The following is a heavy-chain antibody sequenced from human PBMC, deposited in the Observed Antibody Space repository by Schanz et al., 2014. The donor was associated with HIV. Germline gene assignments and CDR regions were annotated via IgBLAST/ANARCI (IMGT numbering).Heavy chain of an antibody. CDR3: AKDVARIYYDILTGPFDS. Sequence: EVQLVESGGGLVQPGRSLRLSCATSGFFLDDYAMHWVRQAPGKGLEWVSGISWNSGSRGYAESVKGRFTISRDNAKNSLYLQMNSLRGEDTALYYCAKDVARIYYDILTGPFDSWGQGTLVTVSS. J-gene: IGHJ4*02. CDR1: GFFLDDYA. V-gene: IGHV3-9*01. CDR2: ISWNSGSR. D-gene: IGHD3-9*01.